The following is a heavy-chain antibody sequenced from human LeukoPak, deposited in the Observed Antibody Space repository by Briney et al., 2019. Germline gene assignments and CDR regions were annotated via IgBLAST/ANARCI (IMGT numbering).Heavy chain of an antibody. CDR3: ASACYGSGTYAFDI. CDR2: ISSSSSYI. CDR1: GFTFSSYS. J-gene: IGHJ3*02. V-gene: IGHV3-21*01. D-gene: IGHD3-10*01. Sequence: GGSLRLSCAASGFTFSSYSMNWVRQAPGKGLEWVLYISSSSSYIYYADRVKGRFTISRDNAKNSLYLHINSQRAEDTAVYYCASACYGSGTYAFDIWGQGTVVTVSS.